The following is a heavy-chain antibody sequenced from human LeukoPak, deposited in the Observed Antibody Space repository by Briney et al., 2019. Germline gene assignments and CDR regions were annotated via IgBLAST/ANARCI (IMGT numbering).Heavy chain of an antibody. CDR1: GYTFTGYY. CDR3: ASGGYSSSWYEDPNWFDP. CDR2: INPNSGGT. V-gene: IGHV1-2*06. J-gene: IGHJ5*02. D-gene: IGHD6-13*01. Sequence: ASVKVSCKASGYTFTGYYMHWVRQAPGQGLEWMGRINPNSGGTNYAQKLQGRVTMTRDTSISTAYMELSRLRSDDTAVYYCASGGYSSSWYEDPNWFDPWGQGTLVTVSS.